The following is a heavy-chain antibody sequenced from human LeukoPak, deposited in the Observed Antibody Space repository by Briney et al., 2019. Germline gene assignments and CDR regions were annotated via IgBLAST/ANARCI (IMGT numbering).Heavy chain of an antibody. J-gene: IGHJ4*02. CDR3: AKDPSGGHCSGGSCFS. CDR2: TGGSGVNT. V-gene: IGHV3-23*01. Sequence: GGSLRLSCAASGFIFSNYAMSWVRQAPGKGLEWVSGTGGSGVNTWYADSVKGRFTISRDNSKNTLYLQMGSLRVEDTAVYYCAKDPSGGHCSGGSCFSWGQGTLVIVSS. CDR1: GFIFSNYA. D-gene: IGHD2-15*01.